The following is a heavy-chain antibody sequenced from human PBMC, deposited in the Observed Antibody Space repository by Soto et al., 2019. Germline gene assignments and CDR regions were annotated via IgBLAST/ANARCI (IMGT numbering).Heavy chain of an antibody. D-gene: IGHD5-12*01. V-gene: IGHV3-33*01. CDR2: IWYDGSNK. Sequence: QVQLVESGGGVVQPGRSLRLSCAASGFTFSSYGMHWVRQAPGKGLEWVAVIWYDGSNKWYADSVKGRFTISRDNSKNTLHLQMNSLRAEDTAVYSCARDRGYSGYDSPRYYHGMDVWGQGTTVTVSS. CDR1: GFTFSSYG. CDR3: ARDRGYSGYDSPRYYHGMDV. J-gene: IGHJ6*02.